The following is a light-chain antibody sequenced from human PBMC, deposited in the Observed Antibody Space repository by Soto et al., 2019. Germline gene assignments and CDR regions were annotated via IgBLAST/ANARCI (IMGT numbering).Light chain of an antibody. CDR2: DXS. CDR1: QSVLYSPNNKNY. Sequence: TPSPHSISVSLCERATINCKSSQSVLYSPNNKNYLAWYQQKPGKAPQLPXADXSTLQTGCPSRSSGSGSGTDFTRTISSRHPEYCDNYYWQQLKRATSTFGQGTRLDI. V-gene: IGKV4-1*01. J-gene: IGKJ5*01. CDR3: QQLKRATST.